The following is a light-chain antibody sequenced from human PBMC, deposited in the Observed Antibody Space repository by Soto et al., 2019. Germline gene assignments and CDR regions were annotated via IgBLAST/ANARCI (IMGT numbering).Light chain of an antibody. CDR3: QQRKNWPVT. CDR1: QSVGSY. CDR2: DAS. V-gene: IGKV3-11*01. Sequence: EIVLTQSPVTLSLSPGERATLSCRASQSVGSYLAWYQQKPGQAPRLLIYDASNRATGIPARFSGSGSGTDFTLTISSQEPEDFAVYYCQQRKNWPVTFGQGKRLEIK. J-gene: IGKJ5*01.